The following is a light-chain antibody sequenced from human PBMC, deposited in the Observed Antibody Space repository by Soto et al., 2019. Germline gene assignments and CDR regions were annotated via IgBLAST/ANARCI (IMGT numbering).Light chain of an antibody. CDR2: KDN. Sequence: SYELTQPPSVSVSPGQTARITCSGDALPQQYGYWSQQKAGQAHVLVIYKDNERPSGIPERVSGSSSGTTVTLTISGVQAEDEADYYCQSADSIGDYVFGTGTKVTV. CDR1: ALPQQY. CDR3: QSADSIGDYV. V-gene: IGLV3-25*02. J-gene: IGLJ1*01.